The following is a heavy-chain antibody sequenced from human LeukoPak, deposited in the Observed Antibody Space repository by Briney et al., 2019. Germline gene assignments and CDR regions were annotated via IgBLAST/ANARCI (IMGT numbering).Heavy chain of an antibody. CDR1: GGSISSYY. V-gene: IGHV4-59*01. J-gene: IGHJ5*02. CDR3: VRSGYYYDWFDP. Sequence: SETLSLTCTVSGGSISSYYWTWIRQPPGKGLEWIGYIYYSGKNNYNPSLKSRVTISVDTSKNQFSLKMGSVTAADTAVYFCVRSGYYYDWFDPWGQGTLVTVSS. CDR2: IYYSGKN. D-gene: IGHD5-12*01.